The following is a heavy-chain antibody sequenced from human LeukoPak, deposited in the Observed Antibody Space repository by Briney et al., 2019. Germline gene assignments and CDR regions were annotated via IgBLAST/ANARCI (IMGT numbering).Heavy chain of an antibody. Sequence: QPGGSLRLSCAASGFTFNHYYLRGVRQAPGGGLEWVAVISYHGINKYYADSVKGRFTVSRDNSKNTLYLQANSLRAEDSAIYYCAKYSDYGEHGDWLDPWGQGTLVTVSS. CDR1: GFTFNHYY. D-gene: IGHD4-17*01. CDR2: ISYHGINK. V-gene: IGHV3-30*18. J-gene: IGHJ5*02. CDR3: AKYSDYGEHGDWLDP.